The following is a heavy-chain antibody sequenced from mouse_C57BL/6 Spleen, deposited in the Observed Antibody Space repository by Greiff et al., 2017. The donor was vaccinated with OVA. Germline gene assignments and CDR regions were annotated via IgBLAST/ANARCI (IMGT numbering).Heavy chain of an antibody. J-gene: IGHJ2*01. CDR3: ARSHYYGSSSYYFDY. V-gene: IGHV1-64*01. CDR2: IHPNSGST. Sequence: VQLQQPGAELVKPGASVKLSCKASGYTFTSYWMHWVKQRPGQGLEWIGMIHPNSGSTNYNEKFKSKATLTVDKSSSTAYMQLSSLTSEDSAVYYCARSHYYGSSSYYFDYWGQGTTLTVSS. D-gene: IGHD1-1*01. CDR1: GYTFTSYW.